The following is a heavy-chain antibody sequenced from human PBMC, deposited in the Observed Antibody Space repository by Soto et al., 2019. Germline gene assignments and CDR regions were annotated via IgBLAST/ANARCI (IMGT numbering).Heavy chain of an antibody. Sequence: QVQLVESGGGVVQPGRSLRLSCAASGFTFSHYGMHWVRQGPGKGLEWLAMIWYDGSDKYYADSVKGRFTISRDDSRNTVYLQMNSLRAEDTAIYYCANVIATTGTGSLDYWGQGTRVTVSS. V-gene: IGHV3-33*06. CDR3: ANVIATTGTGSLDY. J-gene: IGHJ4*02. D-gene: IGHD6-13*01. CDR1: GFTFSHYG. CDR2: IWYDGSDK.